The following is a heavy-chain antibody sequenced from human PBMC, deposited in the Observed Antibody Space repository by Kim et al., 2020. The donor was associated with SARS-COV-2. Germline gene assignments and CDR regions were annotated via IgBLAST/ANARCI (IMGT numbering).Heavy chain of an antibody. CDR3: ARKRGVLWFGELLTHYYYG. CDR1: GGSFSGYY. Sequence: SETLSLTCAVYGGSFSGYYCSWIRQPPGKGLEWIGEINHSGSTNYNPSLKSRVTISVDTSKNQFSLKLSSVTAADTAVYYCARKRGVLWFGELLTHYYYG. D-gene: IGHD3-10*01. J-gene: IGHJ6*01. V-gene: IGHV4-34*01. CDR2: INHSGST.